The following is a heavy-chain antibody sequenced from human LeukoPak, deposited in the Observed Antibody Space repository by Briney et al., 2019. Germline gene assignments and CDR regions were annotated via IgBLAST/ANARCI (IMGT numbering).Heavy chain of an antibody. Sequence: PGGSLRLSCAASGFTVSSNYMSWVRQAPGKGLEWVSSISDSGGSTYYADSVKGRFTISRDNSKNTLYLQMNSLTVEDTALYYCARVGYYGDYALALDHWGQGTLVSVSS. D-gene: IGHD4-17*01. CDR1: GFTVSSNY. CDR3: ARVGYYGDYALALDH. CDR2: ISDSGGST. J-gene: IGHJ4*02. V-gene: IGHV3-23*01.